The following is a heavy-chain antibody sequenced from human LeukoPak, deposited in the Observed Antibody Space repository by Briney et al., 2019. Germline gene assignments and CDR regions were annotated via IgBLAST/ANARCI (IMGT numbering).Heavy chain of an antibody. Sequence: SETLSLTCTVSGGSISSTSSYWGWIRQPPGKGLEWIGAVYYSGSTYYNPSLKSRVTISVDTSKNRFSLDLSSVTATDTAVYYCARDRLANEGLQLYDFWGQGTLVTVSS. D-gene: IGHD5-24*01. CDR3: ARDRLANEGLQLYDF. CDR2: VYYSGST. CDR1: GGSISSTSSY. V-gene: IGHV4-39*02. J-gene: IGHJ4*02.